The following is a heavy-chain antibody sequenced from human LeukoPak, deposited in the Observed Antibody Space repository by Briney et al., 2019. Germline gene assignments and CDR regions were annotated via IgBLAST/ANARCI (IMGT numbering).Heavy chain of an antibody. J-gene: IGHJ4*02. Sequence: ASVKVSCKASGYTFTRYDINWVRQATGQGLEWMGWMNPNSGNTGYAQKFQGRVTITRNTSISTAYMELSSLRSEDTAVYYCARNALRFLEWLSPRFHYWGQGTLVTVSS. D-gene: IGHD3-3*01. CDR1: GYTFTRYD. CDR2: MNPNSGNT. V-gene: IGHV1-8*03. CDR3: ARNALRFLEWLSPRFHY.